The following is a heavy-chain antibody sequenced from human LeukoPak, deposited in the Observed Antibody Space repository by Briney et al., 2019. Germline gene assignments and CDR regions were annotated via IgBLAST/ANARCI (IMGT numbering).Heavy chain of an antibody. J-gene: IGHJ4*02. D-gene: IGHD3-16*01. CDR2: IYTSGST. CDR3: VRQKITTSDY. CDR1: GGSISSYY. V-gene: IGHV4-4*07. Sequence: PSETLSLTCTVSGGSISSYYWSWIRQPAGKGLEWIGRIYTSGSTNYNPSLKSRVTISVDKSKNQFSLKLSSVTAADTAVYHCVRQKITTSDYWGQGTLVTVPS.